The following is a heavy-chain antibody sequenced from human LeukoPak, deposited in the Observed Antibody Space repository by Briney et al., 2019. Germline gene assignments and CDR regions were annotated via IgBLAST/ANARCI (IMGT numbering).Heavy chain of an antibody. CDR3: ARDGRRDGHNPGYYYYYGMDV. V-gene: IGHV1-69*04. CDR1: GGTFSSYA. D-gene: IGHD5-24*01. J-gene: IGHJ6*02. Sequence: GSSVKVSCKASGGTFSSYAISWVRQAPGQGLEWMGRIIPIFGIANYAQKFQGRVTITADKSTSTAYMELSSLRSEDTAVYYCARDGRRDGHNPGYYYYYGMDVWGQGTTVTVSS. CDR2: IIPIFGIA.